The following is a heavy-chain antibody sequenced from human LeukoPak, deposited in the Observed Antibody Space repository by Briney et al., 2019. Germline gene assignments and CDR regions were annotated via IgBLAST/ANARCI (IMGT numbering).Heavy chain of an antibody. J-gene: IGHJ3*02. CDR2: ISGSGGST. CDR3: ARGFRIAVTADAFDI. D-gene: IGHD6-19*01. Sequence: GGSLRLSCAASGFTFSSYAMSWVRQVPGKGLEWVSAISGSGGSTYYADSVKGRFTISRDNSKNTLYLQMNSLRAEDTAVYYCARGFRIAVTADAFDIWGQGTMVTVSS. V-gene: IGHV3-23*01. CDR1: GFTFSSYA.